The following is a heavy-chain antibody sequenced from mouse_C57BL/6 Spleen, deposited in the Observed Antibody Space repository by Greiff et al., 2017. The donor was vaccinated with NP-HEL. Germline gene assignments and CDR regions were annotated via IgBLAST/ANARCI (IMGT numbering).Heavy chain of an antibody. CDR3: AREGFAY. J-gene: IGHJ3*01. CDR1: GYSITSGYY. V-gene: IGHV3-6*01. CDR2: ISYDGSN. Sequence: EVKLMESGPGLVKPSQSLSLTCSVTGYSITSGYYWNWIRQFPGNKLEWMGYISYDGSNNYNPSLKNRISITRDTSKNQFFLKLNSVTTEDTATYYCAREGFAYWGQGTLVTVSA.